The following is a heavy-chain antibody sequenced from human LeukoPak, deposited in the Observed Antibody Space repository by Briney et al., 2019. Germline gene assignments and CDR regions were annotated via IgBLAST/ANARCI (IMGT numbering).Heavy chain of an antibody. J-gene: IGHJ4*02. D-gene: IGHD1-26*01. V-gene: IGHV3-30*03. Sequence: GKPLRLSCAAPGFTFSNYAMHWVRQAPGKGLEWVTLISNDGSHQYYADSVKGRFTISRDNSKNTLYLQMNSLRTDDTAVYYCAQSPWELSDDYWGQGLLVTVSS. CDR2: ISNDGSHQ. CDR3: AQSPWELSDDY. CDR1: GFTFSNYA.